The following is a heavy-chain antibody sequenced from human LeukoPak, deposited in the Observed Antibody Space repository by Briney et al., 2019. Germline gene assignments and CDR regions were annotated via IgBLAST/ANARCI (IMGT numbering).Heavy chain of an antibody. Sequence: PSETLSLTCTVSLDSTTSNFWSWVRQPPGKGLEWIGEIHRSGSPNYNPSPQSRVTISIDRSRNQIVLELSSVTAADTAVYYCARDRVYYYDSSGMGFDPWGQGALVTVSS. V-gene: IGHV4-4*02. D-gene: IGHD3-22*01. CDR1: LDSTTSNF. J-gene: IGHJ5*02. CDR2: IHRSGSP. CDR3: ARDRVYYYDSSGMGFDP.